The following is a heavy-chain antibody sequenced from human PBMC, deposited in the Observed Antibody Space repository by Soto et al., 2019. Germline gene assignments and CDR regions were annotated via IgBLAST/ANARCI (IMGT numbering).Heavy chain of an antibody. V-gene: IGHV4-39*01. Sequence: SETLSLTCTVSGGSISSSSYYWGWIRQPPGKGLEWIGSIYYSGSTYYNPSLKSRVTISVDTSKNQFSLKLSSVTAADTAVHYCARHVPMIVVVMSGNWFDPWGQGTLVTV. CDR3: ARHVPMIVVVMSGNWFDP. D-gene: IGHD3-22*01. CDR2: IYYSGST. CDR1: GGSISSSSYY. J-gene: IGHJ5*02.